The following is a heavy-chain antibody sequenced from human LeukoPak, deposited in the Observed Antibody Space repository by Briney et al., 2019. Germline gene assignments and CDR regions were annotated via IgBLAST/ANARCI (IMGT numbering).Heavy chain of an antibody. CDR3: ARAYYDILTGYGPDAFDI. CDR2: IYYSGST. V-gene: IGHV4-30-4*01. D-gene: IGHD3-9*01. CDR1: GGSISSGDYY. Sequence: SGTLSLTCTVSGGSISSGDYYWSWIRQPPGKGLEWIGYIYYSGSTYYNPSLKSRVTISVDTSKNQFSLKLSSVTAADTAVYYCARAYYDILTGYGPDAFDIWGQGTMVTVSS. J-gene: IGHJ3*02.